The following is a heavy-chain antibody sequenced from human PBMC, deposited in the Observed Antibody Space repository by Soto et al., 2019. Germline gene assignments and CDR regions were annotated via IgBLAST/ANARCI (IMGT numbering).Heavy chain of an antibody. CDR2: INAHSGGT. D-gene: IGHD6-6*01. V-gene: IGHV1-2*02. CDR3: AKDLTRQLAYWLDP. Sequence: ASVKVSCKASGFSFTGYYIHWLRQAPGQGLEWMGWINAHSGGTEYAQKFRGRVTLTRDTSIATAYLTLTSLTSDDTALYYCAKDLTRQLAYWLDPWGQGTQVTVTS. CDR1: GFSFTGYY. J-gene: IGHJ5*02.